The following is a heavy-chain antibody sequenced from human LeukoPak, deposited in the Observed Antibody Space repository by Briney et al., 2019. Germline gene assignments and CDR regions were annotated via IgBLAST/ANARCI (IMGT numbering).Heavy chain of an antibody. Sequence: AESLSLTCAVSGFAISSYCWSWIRQPPGKGLEWVGYIYYSGSNNYNPSLKRRETISVDTSKTQFSLKLSSVTAAETAVDYCARELRGYYDSWGQGTLVTVSA. V-gene: IGHV4-59*01. CDR3: ARELRGYYDS. CDR2: IYYSGSN. CDR1: GFAISSYC. J-gene: IGHJ4*02. D-gene: IGHD3-22*01.